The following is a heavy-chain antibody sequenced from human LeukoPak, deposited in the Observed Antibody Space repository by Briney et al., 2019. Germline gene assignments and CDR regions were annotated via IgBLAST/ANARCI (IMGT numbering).Heavy chain of an antibody. J-gene: IGHJ4*02. CDR1: GFTFDDHA. CDR2: ISWNSGSI. Sequence: GRSLRLSCAASGFTFDDHAMHWVRQAPGKGLEWVSGISWNSGSIGYADSVKGRFTISRDNAKNSLYLQMNSLRDEDTAVYYCAIMHGYYDGSGYWVQWGQGTLVTVSS. CDR3: AIMHGYYDGSGYWVQ. D-gene: IGHD3-22*01. V-gene: IGHV3-9*01.